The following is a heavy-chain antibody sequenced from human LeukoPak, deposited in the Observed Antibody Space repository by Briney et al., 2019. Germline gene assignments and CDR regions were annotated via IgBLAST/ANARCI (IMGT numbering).Heavy chain of an antibody. Sequence: GGSLRLSCAASGFTFSDYYMSWIRQAPGKGLEWVSHISSSRSYTNYADSVKGRFTISRDNAKNSLYLQMNSLRAEDTAVYYCARDGYGGNPFDYWGQGTLVTVSS. CDR1: GFTFSDYY. CDR3: ARDGYGGNPFDY. CDR2: ISSSRSYT. V-gene: IGHV3-11*06. D-gene: IGHD4-23*01. J-gene: IGHJ4*02.